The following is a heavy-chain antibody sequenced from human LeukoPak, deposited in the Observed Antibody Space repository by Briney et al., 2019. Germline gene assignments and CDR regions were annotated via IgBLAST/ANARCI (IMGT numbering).Heavy chain of an antibody. CDR1: GYTFTGYY. Sequence: ASVKVSCKASGYTFTGYYMHWVRQAPGQGLEWMGWINPNSGGTNYAQKFQGRVTMTRDTSISTACMELSRLRSDDTAVYYCARDKDCSSTSCDLAVWGQGTTVTVSS. CDR2: INPNSGGT. CDR3: ARDKDCSSTSCDLAV. D-gene: IGHD2-2*01. V-gene: IGHV1-2*02. J-gene: IGHJ6*02.